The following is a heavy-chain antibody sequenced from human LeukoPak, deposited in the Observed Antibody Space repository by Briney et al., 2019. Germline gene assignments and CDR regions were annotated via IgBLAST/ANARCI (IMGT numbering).Heavy chain of an antibody. J-gene: IGHJ6*03. V-gene: IGHV4-39*07. D-gene: IGHD3-10*01. CDR2: IYYSGST. CDR1: GGSISSSSYY. CDR3: ARVTTHATRGVGSYNYMDV. Sequence: SETLSLTCTVSGGSISSSSYYWGWIRQPPGKGLEWIGSIYYSGSTYYNPSLKSRVTISVDTSKNQFSLKLSSLTAADTAVYYCARVTTHATRGVGSYNYMDVWGKGTTVTVSS.